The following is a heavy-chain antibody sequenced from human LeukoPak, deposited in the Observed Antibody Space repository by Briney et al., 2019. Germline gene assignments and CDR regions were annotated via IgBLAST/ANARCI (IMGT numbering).Heavy chain of an antibody. CDR3: ARDRPRYSSSWYGGDY. CDR1: GYTFTSYD. Sequence: ASVKVSCKASGYTFTSYDINWVRQATGQGLEWMGWMNPNSGNTGYAQKFQGRVTMTRNTSISTAYMELSSLRSEDTAVYYCARDRPRYSSSWYGGDYWGQGTLVTVSS. D-gene: IGHD6-13*01. CDR2: MNPNSGNT. V-gene: IGHV1-8*01. J-gene: IGHJ4*02.